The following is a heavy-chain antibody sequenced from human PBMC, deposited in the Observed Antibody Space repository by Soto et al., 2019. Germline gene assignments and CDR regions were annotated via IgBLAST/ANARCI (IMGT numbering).Heavy chain of an antibody. CDR3: SRVAASGTKFDY. V-gene: IGHV4-4*02. CDR1: GGSISSSNW. J-gene: IGHJ4*01. Sequence: SETLSLTCAVSGGSISSSNWWSWVRQPPGKGLEWIGEIYHSGSTNYNPSLKSRVTISVDKSKNQFSLKLSSVTAAGTAVYYCSRVAASGTKFDYWGQGTLVTVSS. D-gene: IGHD6-13*01. CDR2: IYHSGST.